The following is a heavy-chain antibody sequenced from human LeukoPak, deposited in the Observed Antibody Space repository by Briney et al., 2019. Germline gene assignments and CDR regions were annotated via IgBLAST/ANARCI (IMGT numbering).Heavy chain of an antibody. CDR2: IYYSGST. J-gene: IGHJ5*02. D-gene: IGHD2-8*01. CDR1: GGSISSGDYY. Sequence: SQTLSLTCTVSGGSISSGDYYWSWIRQPPRKGLEWIGYIYYSGSTYYNPSLKSRVTISVDMSKNQFSLKLSSVTAADTAVYYCARDLMLSRRFDPWGQGTLVTVSS. V-gene: IGHV4-30-4*01. CDR3: ARDLMLSRRFDP.